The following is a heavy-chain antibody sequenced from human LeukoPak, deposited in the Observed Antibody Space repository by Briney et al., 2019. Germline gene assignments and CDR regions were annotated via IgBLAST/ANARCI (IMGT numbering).Heavy chain of an antibody. CDR3: ASIVIPRLGELAGGYYFDY. V-gene: IGHV4-61*01. CDR2: IYYSGST. CDR1: GYSISSGYY. D-gene: IGHD3-16*01. J-gene: IGHJ4*02. Sequence: PSETLSLTCAVSGYSISSGYYWGWIRQPPGKGLEWIGYIYYSGSTNYNPSLKSRVTISVDTSKNQFSLKLSSVTAADTAVYYCASIVIPRLGELAGGYYFDYCGQGTVLTVSS.